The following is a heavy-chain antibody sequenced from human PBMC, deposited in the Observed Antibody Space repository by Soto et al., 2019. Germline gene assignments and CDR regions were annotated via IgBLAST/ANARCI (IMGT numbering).Heavy chain of an antibody. CDR2: IIPIFGTA. J-gene: IGHJ6*02. CDR3: AGIPQAGGYRGYGDLQYYGMDV. Sequence: ASVKVSCKASGCTFSSYAISWVGQAPGQGREWMGGIIPIFGTANYAQKFQGRVTITADESTSTAYMELSSLRSENTAVYYCAGIPQAGGYRGYGDLQYYGMDVGAKGPRSASH. D-gene: IGHD5-12*01. CDR1: GCTFSSYA. V-gene: IGHV1-69*13.